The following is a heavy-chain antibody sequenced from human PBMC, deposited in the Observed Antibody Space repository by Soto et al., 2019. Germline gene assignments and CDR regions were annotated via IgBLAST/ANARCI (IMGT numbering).Heavy chain of an antibody. D-gene: IGHD2-15*01. CDR2: IDYNGVT. Sequence: SETLSLTCTVSGGSIYRSGYYWGWIRQPPGRGLEWIGNIDYNGVTYFNPSLKSRVTISRDTSKNQFSLKLTSVTAADTALYYCGKVLVGATGHTDSDSWGPGTLVTVSS. V-gene: IGHV4-39*01. J-gene: IGHJ4*02. CDR1: GGSIYRSGYY. CDR3: GKVLVGATGHTDSDS.